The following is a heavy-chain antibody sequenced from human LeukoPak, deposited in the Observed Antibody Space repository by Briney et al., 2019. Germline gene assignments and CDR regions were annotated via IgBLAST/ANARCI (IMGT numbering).Heavy chain of an antibody. D-gene: IGHD1-26*01. CDR1: GGSIRSGEYF. V-gene: IGHV4-31*03. CDR3: ARVGSHTQSYDY. J-gene: IGHJ4*02. CDR2: IYYTGNT. Sequence: SETLSLTCTVSGGSIRSGEYFWSWIRQQPGKGLEWIGCIYYTGNTYHNPSLKSRVTLSLDTSKNQFSLKLSSVTVADTAVYFCARVGSHTQSYDYWGQGTLVAVSS.